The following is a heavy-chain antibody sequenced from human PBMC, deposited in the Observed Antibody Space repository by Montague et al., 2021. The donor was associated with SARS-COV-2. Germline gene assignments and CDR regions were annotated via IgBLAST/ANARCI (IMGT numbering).Heavy chain of an antibody. CDR2: INHRGST. CDR3: ARGQNCDWLLSRYYGMDV. CDR1: GGSFSGYY. D-gene: IGHD3-9*01. J-gene: IGHJ6*02. V-gene: IGHV4-34*01. Sequence: SETLSLTCAVYGGSFSGYYWSWIRQPPVKGLQCNGEINHRGSTNXKPSLKSRVTISVDTSKNQFSLKLSSVTAADTAVYYCARGQNCDWLLSRYYGMDVWGQGTTVTVSS.